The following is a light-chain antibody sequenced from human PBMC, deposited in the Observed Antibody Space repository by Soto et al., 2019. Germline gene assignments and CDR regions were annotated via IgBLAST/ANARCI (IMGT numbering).Light chain of an antibody. CDR2: EVT. Sequence: QSALTQPPSASGSPGQSLTISCTGTSSDVGFYNFVSWYQQRPSKAPKLVIYEVTKRPSGVPDRFSGSKSGSTASLTVSGLQADDEADYYCASYAGTKLFVFGSGTKLTVL. J-gene: IGLJ1*01. V-gene: IGLV2-8*01. CDR3: ASYAGTKLFV. CDR1: SSDVGFYNF.